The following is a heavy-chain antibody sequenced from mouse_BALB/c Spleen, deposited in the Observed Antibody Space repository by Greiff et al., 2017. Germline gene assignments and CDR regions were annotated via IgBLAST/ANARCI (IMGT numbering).Heavy chain of an antibody. Sequence: DVMLVESGGGLVQPGGSRKLSCAASGFTFSSFGMHWVRQAPEKGLEWVAYISSGSSTIYYADTVKGRFTISRDNPKNTLFLQMTSLRSEDTAMYYCARSRDYYGSRGAMDYWGQGTSVTVSS. CDR3: ARSRDYYGSRGAMDY. V-gene: IGHV5-17*02. CDR2: ISSGSSTI. CDR1: GFTFSSFG. D-gene: IGHD1-1*01. J-gene: IGHJ4*01.